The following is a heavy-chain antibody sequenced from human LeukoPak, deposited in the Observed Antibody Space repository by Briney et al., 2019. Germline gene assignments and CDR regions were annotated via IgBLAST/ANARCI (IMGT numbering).Heavy chain of an antibody. CDR2: ISSSSSTI. CDR3: AGSGYSFNFDY. D-gene: IGHD3-3*01. V-gene: IGHV3-48*01. Sequence: GGSLRLSCAASGFTFSSYSMNWVRQAPGKGLEWVSYISSSSSTIYYADSVKGRFTISRDNAKNSLYLQMNSLRAEDTAVYYCAGSGYSFNFDYWGQGTLVTVSS. CDR1: GFTFSSYS. J-gene: IGHJ4*02.